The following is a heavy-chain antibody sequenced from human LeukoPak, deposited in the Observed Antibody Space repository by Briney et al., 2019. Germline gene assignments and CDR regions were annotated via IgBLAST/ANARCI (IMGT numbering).Heavy chain of an antibody. D-gene: IGHD3-22*01. CDR1: GFTFSFHS. CDR3: ARDYDNRGYPHYYFDY. Sequence: QSGGSLRLSCAASGFTFSFHSMNWVRQAPGKGLEWISYISADSITIYYADSVKGRFTISRDNARNSLFLQINSLRAEDTAVYYCARDYDNRGYPHYYFDYWGQGALVTVSS. CDR2: ISADSITI. V-gene: IGHV3-48*01. J-gene: IGHJ4*02.